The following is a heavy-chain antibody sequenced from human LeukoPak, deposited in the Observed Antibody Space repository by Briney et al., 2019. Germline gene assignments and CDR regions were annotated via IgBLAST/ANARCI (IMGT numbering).Heavy chain of an antibody. Sequence: GESLKISCKGSGYSFTSYCIGWVRQMPGKGLEWMGIIYPGDSDTRYSPSFQGQVSISADKSISTAYLQWSSLKASDTAMYYCARFYDYVWGSYRATSYYFDYWGQGTLVTVSS. V-gene: IGHV5-51*01. CDR1: GYSFTSYC. J-gene: IGHJ4*02. D-gene: IGHD3-16*02. CDR3: ARFYDYVWGSYRATSYYFDY. CDR2: IYPGDSDT.